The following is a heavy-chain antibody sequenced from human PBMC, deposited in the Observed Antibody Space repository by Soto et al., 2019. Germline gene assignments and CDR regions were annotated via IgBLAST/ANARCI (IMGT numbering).Heavy chain of an antibody. CDR2: MNPNSGNT. CDR3: ARVGRYDIWTGFDYYYYYGMDV. J-gene: IGHJ6*02. D-gene: IGHD3-9*01. Sequence: ASVKVSGKTSGYTFTSYDINWVRQATGQGLGWMGWMNPNSGNTGYAQKFQGRVTMTRNTSISTAYMELSSLRSEDTAVYYCARVGRYDIWTGFDYYYYYGMDVWG. CDR1: GYTFTSYD. V-gene: IGHV1-8*01.